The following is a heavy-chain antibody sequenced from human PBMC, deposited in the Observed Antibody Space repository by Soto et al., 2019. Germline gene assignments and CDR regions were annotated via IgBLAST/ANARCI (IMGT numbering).Heavy chain of an antibody. CDR2: ISYDGSNK. Sequence: GGSLRLSCAASGFTFSSYGMHWVRQAPGKGLEWVAVISYDGSNKYYADSVKGRFTISRDNSKNTLYLQMNSLRAEDTAVYYCANDWQGPTPYDYYYYGMDVWGQGTTVTVSS. CDR3: ANDWQGPTPYDYYYYGMDV. V-gene: IGHV3-30*18. CDR1: GFTFSSYG. J-gene: IGHJ6*02.